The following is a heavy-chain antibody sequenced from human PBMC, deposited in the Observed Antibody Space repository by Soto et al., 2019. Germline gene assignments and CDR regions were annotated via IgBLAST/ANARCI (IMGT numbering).Heavy chain of an antibody. J-gene: IGHJ5*02. Sequence: ASVKVSCKASGYTFTSYGISWVRQAPGQGLEWMGWISAYNGNTNYAQRLQGRVTMTTDTSTSTAYMELRSLRSDDTAVYYCARDVVAAENNWFDPWGQGTLVTVSS. CDR1: GYTFTSYG. D-gene: IGHD2-15*01. CDR2: ISAYNGNT. CDR3: ARDVVAAENNWFDP. V-gene: IGHV1-18*01.